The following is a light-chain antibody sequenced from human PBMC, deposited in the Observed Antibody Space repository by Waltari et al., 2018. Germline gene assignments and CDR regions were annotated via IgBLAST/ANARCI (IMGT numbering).Light chain of an antibody. CDR1: QYINNY. CDR2: GAS. J-gene: IGKJ5*01. CDR3: QQTYTIPVT. Sequence: DIQMTQSPSSLSASVGDRVTITCRASQYINNYLNWYQQKPGKAPNLLIYGASSLQSGVPTRFSGSGSGTDFSLTISGLQPEDCATYYCQQTYTIPVTFGQATRLDIK. V-gene: IGKV1-39*01.